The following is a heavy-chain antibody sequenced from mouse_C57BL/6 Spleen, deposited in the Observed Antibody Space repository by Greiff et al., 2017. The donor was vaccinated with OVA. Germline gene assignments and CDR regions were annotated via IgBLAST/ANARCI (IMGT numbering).Heavy chain of an antibody. J-gene: IGHJ4*01. CDR1: GYSITSGYY. CDR3: ARRLRRGEYYAMDY. Sequence: EVKLQESGPGLVKPSQSLSLTCSVTGYSITSGYYWNWIRQFPGNKLEWMGYISYDGSNNYNPSLKNRISITRDTSKNQFFLKLNSVTTEDTATYYCARRLRRGEYYAMDYWGQGTSVTVSS. V-gene: IGHV3-6*01. CDR2: ISYDGSN. D-gene: IGHD2-4*01.